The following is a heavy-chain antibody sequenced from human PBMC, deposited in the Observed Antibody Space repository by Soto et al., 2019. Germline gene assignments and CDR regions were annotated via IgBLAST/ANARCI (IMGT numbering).Heavy chain of an antibody. D-gene: IGHD3-22*01. Sequence: GESLKICCKGSGYSFTSYWISWVRQMPGKGLEWMGRIDPSDSYTNYSPSFQGHVTISADKSISTAYLQWSSLKASDTAMYYCAGMYYDSSGQYGMDVWGQGTTVTVSS. CDR3: AGMYYDSSGQYGMDV. J-gene: IGHJ6*02. CDR1: GYSFTSYW. V-gene: IGHV5-10-1*01. CDR2: IDPSDSYT.